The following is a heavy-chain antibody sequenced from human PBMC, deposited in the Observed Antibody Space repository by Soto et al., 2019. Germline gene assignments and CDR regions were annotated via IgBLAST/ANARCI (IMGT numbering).Heavy chain of an antibody. D-gene: IGHD6-19*01. CDR2: INTDGSTT. V-gene: IGHV3-74*01. CDR3: ARESGLSSGWYYNWYDP. CDR1: GFTFSNYW. Sequence: PGGSLRLSCAASGFTFSNYWMHWVRQAPGEGLVWVARINTDGSTTTYADSVKGRLTISRDNAKNSLYLQMNSLRDEDTAVYYCARESGLSSGWYYNWYDPWGQGTLVTVSS. J-gene: IGHJ5*02.